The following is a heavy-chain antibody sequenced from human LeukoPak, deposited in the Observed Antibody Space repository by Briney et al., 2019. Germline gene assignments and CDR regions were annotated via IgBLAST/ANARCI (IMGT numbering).Heavy chain of an antibody. Sequence: ASVKVSCKASGYTFTSYGISWVRQAPGKGLEWVSVIYSGGSTYYADSVKGRFTISRDNSKNTLYLQMNSLRAEDTAVYYCARDSPHTVGGNSVPPYWGQGTLVTVSS. D-gene: IGHD4-23*01. CDR1: GYTFTSYG. J-gene: IGHJ4*02. V-gene: IGHV3-53*01. CDR2: IYSGGST. CDR3: ARDSPHTVGGNSVPPY.